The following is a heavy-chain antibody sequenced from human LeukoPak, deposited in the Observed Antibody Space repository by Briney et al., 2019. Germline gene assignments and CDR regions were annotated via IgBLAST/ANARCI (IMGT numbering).Heavy chain of an antibody. CDR3: ARDSAGSGDYGVDP. CDR2: IYYSGST. D-gene: IGHD4-17*01. CDR1: GGSISSSSYY. V-gene: IGHV4-39*07. Sequence: PSETLSLTCTVSGGSISSSSYYWGWIRQPPGKGLEWIGSIYYSGSTYYNPSLKSRVTISVDTSENQFSPKLSSVTAADTAVYYCARDSAGSGDYGVDPWGQGTLVTVSS. J-gene: IGHJ5*02.